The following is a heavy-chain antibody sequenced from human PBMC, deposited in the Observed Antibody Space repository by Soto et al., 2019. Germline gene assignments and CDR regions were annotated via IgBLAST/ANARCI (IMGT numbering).Heavy chain of an antibody. CDR3: AREGYDSGWYYFDY. D-gene: IGHD6-19*01. Sequence: ASVKVSCKASGYTLSNYAMHWVRQAPGQRLEWMGWINGGNGNTKYSQKFQGRVTITRDTSASTAYMELSSLRSEDTAVYYCAREGYDSGWYYFDYWGQGPLVTVSS. CDR2: INGGNGNT. V-gene: IGHV1-3*01. J-gene: IGHJ4*02. CDR1: GYTLSNYA.